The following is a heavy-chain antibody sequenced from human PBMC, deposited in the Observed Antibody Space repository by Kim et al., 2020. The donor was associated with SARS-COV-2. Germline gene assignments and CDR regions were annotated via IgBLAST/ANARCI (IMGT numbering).Heavy chain of an antibody. V-gene: IGHV3-33*05. D-gene: IGHD6-13*01. CDR1: GFTFSSYG. CDR3: ASRVVGSSQY. J-gene: IGHJ4*02. CDR2: ISYDGSNK. Sequence: GGSLRLSCAASGFTFSSYGMHWVRQAPGKGLEWVAVISYDGSNKYYADSVKGRFTISRDNSKNTLYLQMNSLRAEDTAVYYCASRVVGSSQYWGQGTLVTVSS.